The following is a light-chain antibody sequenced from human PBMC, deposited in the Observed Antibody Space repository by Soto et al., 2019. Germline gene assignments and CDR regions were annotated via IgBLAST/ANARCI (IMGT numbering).Light chain of an antibody. CDR2: EVN. CDR3: SSYAGSSNV. V-gene: IGLV2-8*01. Sequence: QSALTQPPSASGSPGQSVAISCTGTSSDVGGHNYVSWYQQHPGKAPKLMIYEVNKRPSGVPDRFSGSKSGNTASLTVSGLQAEDEADYYCSSYAGSSNVFGTGTKVTV. J-gene: IGLJ1*01. CDR1: SSDVGGHNY.